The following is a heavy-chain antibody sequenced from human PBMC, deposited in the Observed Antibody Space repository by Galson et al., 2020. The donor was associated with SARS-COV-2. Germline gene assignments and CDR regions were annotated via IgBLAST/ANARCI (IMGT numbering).Heavy chain of an antibody. CDR1: GFTVSSNY. J-gene: IGHJ4*02. V-gene: IGHV3-53*01. Sequence: GGSLRLSCVASGFTVSSNYMNWVRQAPGKGLEWVSVIYSGGSTVYAASVKDRFTISRDSSKNTVFLQMNSRRADDTAVYYCARVGFSSSWYPFDYWGQGTLVTVSS. CDR3: ARVGFSSSWYPFDY. CDR2: IYSGGST. D-gene: IGHD6-13*01.